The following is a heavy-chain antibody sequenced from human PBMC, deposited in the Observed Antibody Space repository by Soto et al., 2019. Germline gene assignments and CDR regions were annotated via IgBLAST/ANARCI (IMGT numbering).Heavy chain of an antibody. CDR1: GFSIRTHW. J-gene: IGHJ6*02. CDR3: ARDWGAPGRGSAFGYYYHFGMDV. V-gene: IGHV3-7*05. D-gene: IGHD3-16*01. CDR2: IKEDGSEE. Sequence: ESGGGSVQPGGSLRLSCAASGFSIRTHWMNWVRQAPGKGLEWVANIKEDGSEEHYVDSVKGRFTISRDNAKNSLFLDMNSLRGEDTAVYYCARDWGAPGRGSAFGYYYHFGMDVWGQGTTVTVPS.